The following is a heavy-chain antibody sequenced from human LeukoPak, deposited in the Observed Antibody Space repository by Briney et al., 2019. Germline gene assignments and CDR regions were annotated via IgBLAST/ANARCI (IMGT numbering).Heavy chain of an antibody. V-gene: IGHV3-74*01. J-gene: IGHJ4*02. CDR2: INSDGTSA. CDR1: GITLSNSW. Sequence: GGSLRLSCTASGITLSNSWMHWVRQAPGKGLVWVSRINSDGTSASYADSVKGRFTISRDSADNTLYLQMVSLRAEDAAVYYCARDPLGYWGQGTLVTVSS. CDR3: ARDPLGY.